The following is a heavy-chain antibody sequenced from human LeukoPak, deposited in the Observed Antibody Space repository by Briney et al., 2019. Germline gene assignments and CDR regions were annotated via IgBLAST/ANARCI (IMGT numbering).Heavy chain of an antibody. CDR3: AREVVRFDY. V-gene: IGHV7-4-1*02. J-gene: IGHJ4*02. D-gene: IGHD6-6*01. CDR2: INADTGKP. CDR1: GYTFNTHS. Sequence: ASVKVSCKASGYTFNTHSITWVRQAPGQGLEWLGWINADTGKPTHAQDFTGRFVFSLDKSVSTTYLQISSLKAEGTAVYYCAREVVRFDYWGQGTLVAVSS.